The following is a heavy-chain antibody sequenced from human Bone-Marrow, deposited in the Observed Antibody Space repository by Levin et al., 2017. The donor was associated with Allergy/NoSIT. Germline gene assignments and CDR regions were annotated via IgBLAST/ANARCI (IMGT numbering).Heavy chain of an antibody. Sequence: LSLPCAASGFTFGDYYMTWVRQAPGKGLEWLAHISGSGKIIFYADSVKGRFTISRDNSNNSLFLQMTNLRVEDTATYYCARDLYDILTGLDYWGQGSLVTVSS. D-gene: IGHD3-9*01. CDR2: ISGSGKII. CDR1: GFTFGDYY. J-gene: IGHJ4*02. V-gene: IGHV3-11*01. CDR3: ARDLYDILTGLDY.